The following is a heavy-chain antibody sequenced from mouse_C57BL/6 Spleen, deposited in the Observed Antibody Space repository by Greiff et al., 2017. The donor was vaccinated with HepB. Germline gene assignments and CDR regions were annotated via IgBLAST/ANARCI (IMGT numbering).Heavy chain of an antibody. CDR2: IYPGSGST. D-gene: IGHD2-3*01. CDR3: ARTGDGYFDY. CDR1: GYTFTSYW. J-gene: IGHJ2*01. V-gene: IGHV1-55*01. Sequence: VKLQESGAELVKPGASVKMSCKASGYTFTSYWITWVKQRPGQGLEWIGDIYPGSGSTNYNEKFKSKATLTVDTSSSTAYMQLSSLTSEDSAVYYCARTGDGYFDYWGQGTTLTVSS.